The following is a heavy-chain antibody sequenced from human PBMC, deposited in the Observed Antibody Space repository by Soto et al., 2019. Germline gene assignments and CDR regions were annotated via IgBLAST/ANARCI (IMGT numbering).Heavy chain of an antibody. D-gene: IGHD4-17*01. CDR2: IYYSGNT. CDR1: GASIYNPDSY. V-gene: IGHV4-39*02. J-gene: IGHJ3*01. Sequence: PLETLSLTCTVSGASIYNPDSYWGWFRQAPGRGLEWIGSIYYSGNTYYSPSLRSRVTISVDTSKNDFSLNMHSATAPDTAVYYCATSMTSDGMDGFHVWGPGRMVTVSS. CDR3: ATSMTSDGMDGFHV.